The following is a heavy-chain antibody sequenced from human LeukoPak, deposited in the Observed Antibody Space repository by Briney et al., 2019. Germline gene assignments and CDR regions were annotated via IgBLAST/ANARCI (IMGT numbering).Heavy chain of an antibody. J-gene: IGHJ4*02. V-gene: IGHV4-59*01. D-gene: IGHD6-13*01. CDR1: GGSISSYY. CDR3: ARAVDSSSWSPVGY. CDR2: IYYGGST. Sequence: SETLSLTCTVAGGSISSYYWSWIRQPPGKGLEWIGYIYYGGSTNYNPSLKSRVTISVDTSKNQFSLKLSSVTAADTAVYYCARAVDSSSWSPVGYWGQGTLVTVSS.